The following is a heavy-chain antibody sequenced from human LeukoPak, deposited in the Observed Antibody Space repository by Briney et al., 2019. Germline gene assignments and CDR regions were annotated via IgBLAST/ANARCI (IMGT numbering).Heavy chain of an antibody. D-gene: IGHD2-2*01. CDR2: ISSSSSYT. CDR1: GFTFSDYY. CDR3: ARDLYCSSTSCYGPMGYYFDY. J-gene: IGHJ4*02. Sequence: KPWGSLRLSCAASGFTFSDYYMSWIRQAPGKGLEWVSYISSSSSYTNYADSVKGRFTISRDNAKNSLYLQMNSLRAEDAAVYYCARDLYCSSTSCYGPMGYYFDYWGQGTMVTVSS. V-gene: IGHV3-11*05.